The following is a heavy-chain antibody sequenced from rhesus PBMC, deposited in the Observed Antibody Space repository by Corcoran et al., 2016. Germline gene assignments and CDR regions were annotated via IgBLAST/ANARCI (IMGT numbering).Heavy chain of an antibody. CDR1: GFTFSDYW. V-gene: IGHV3-37*01. D-gene: IGHD1-44*02. CDR3: ARFSGSYKGFDY. CDR2: ISQPSGSTT. Sequence: EVQLVESGGGLVQRGGSLRLSCVASGFTFSDYWMAWVRQATGKGLEWVSSISQPSGSTTYYLDPVKGRFTISRDNAKTTLYLQMSSLRAEDTAVYYCARFSGSYKGFDYWGQGVLVTVSS. J-gene: IGHJ4*01.